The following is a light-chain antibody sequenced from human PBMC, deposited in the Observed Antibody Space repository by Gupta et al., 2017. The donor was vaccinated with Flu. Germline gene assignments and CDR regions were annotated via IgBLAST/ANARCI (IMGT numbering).Light chain of an antibody. CDR2: EVI. V-gene: IGLV2-14*01. CDR1: SSDVSGYNY. J-gene: IGLJ3*02. Sequence: QSALTQPASVSGSPGQPFPISCTGTSSDVSGYNYVSWYQHHPGKAPKLMIYEVINRPSGISNRFSGSKSGNTASLTNSGLQAEDEADYYCSSYTSSNSLEFGGGTKLTVL. CDR3: SSYTSSNSLE.